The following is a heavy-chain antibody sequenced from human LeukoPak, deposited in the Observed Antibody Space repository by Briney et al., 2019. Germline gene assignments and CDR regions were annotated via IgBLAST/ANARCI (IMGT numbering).Heavy chain of an antibody. V-gene: IGHV3-73*01. D-gene: IGHD5-18*01. Sequence: GGSLRLSCAASGFTFSGSAMHWVRQASGKGLEWVGRIRSKANSYATAYAASVKGRFTISRDDSKNTAYLQMNSLKTEDTAVYYCASGAYSYGPIDYWGQGTLVTVSS. CDR3: ASGAYSYGPIDY. CDR2: IRSKANSYAT. CDR1: GFTFSGSA. J-gene: IGHJ4*02.